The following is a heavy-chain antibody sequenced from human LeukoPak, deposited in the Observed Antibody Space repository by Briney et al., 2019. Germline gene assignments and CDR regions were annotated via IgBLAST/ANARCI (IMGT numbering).Heavy chain of an antibody. Sequence: SQTLSLTCTVSGGSISSGDYYWSWIGQPPGKGLEWIGYIYYSGSTYYNPSLKSRVTISVDTSKNQFSLKLSSVTAADTAVYYCARDNNDEWAAAGHNWFDPWGQGTLVTVSS. V-gene: IGHV4-30-4*08. J-gene: IGHJ5*02. CDR1: GGSISSGDYY. CDR3: ARDNNDEWAAAGHNWFDP. CDR2: IYYSGST. D-gene: IGHD6-13*01.